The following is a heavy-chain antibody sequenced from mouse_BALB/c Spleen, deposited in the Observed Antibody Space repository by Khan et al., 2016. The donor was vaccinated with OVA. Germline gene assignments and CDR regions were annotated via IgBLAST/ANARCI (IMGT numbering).Heavy chain of an antibody. CDR1: GYTFTSYW. Sequence: VKLLESGAELAKPGASVMMSCKASGYTFTSYWMHWVKQRPGQGLEWIGYINPSAGYTDYNQKFKDKATLTADKSPSTAYMQLNSLTSEDSAVYYCARDRIDYWGQGTTLTVSS. CDR2: INPSAGYT. V-gene: IGHV1-7*01. CDR3: ARDRIDY. J-gene: IGHJ2*01.